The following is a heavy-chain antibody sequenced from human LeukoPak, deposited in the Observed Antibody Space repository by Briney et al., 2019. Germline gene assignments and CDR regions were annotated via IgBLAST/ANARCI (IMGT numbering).Heavy chain of an antibody. V-gene: IGHV3-30*03. CDR2: ISYDEPNK. CDR3: ARDGGNYDFWSGYYTMGYYFDY. Sequence: PGGSLRLSCAASGFTFSSYGMHWVRQAPGRGLEWVAVISYDEPNKYYADSVKGRFTISRDNSKNTLYLQMNSLRAEDTAVYYCARDGGNYDFWSGYYTMGYYFDYWGQGTLVTVSS. D-gene: IGHD3-3*01. J-gene: IGHJ4*02. CDR1: GFTFSSYG.